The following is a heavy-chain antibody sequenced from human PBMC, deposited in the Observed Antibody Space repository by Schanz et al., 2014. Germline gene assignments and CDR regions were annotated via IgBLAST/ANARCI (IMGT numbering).Heavy chain of an antibody. J-gene: IGHJ4*02. D-gene: IGHD3-10*01. CDR1: GFIFDDYG. V-gene: IGHV3-20*04. Sequence: EVLLLESGGRVERPGGSLRLSCAASGFIFDDYGMSWVRQVPGKGLEWVSGINWNGGDTSYADSVKGRFIISRDNAKNSLYLEMNSLRAGDTAVYYCARDGRPPFYGSGEHYYWGQGTLVTVSS. CDR3: ARDGRPPFYGSGEHYY. CDR2: INWNGGDT.